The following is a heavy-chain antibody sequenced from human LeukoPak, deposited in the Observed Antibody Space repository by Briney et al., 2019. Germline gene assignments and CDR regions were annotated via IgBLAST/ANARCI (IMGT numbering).Heavy chain of an antibody. D-gene: IGHD2-2*01. CDR2: ISVNGGST. CDR1: GFTFSNYA. J-gene: IGHJ4*02. CDR3: AKDVRGTYAPDY. Sequence: GGSLRLSCAASGFTFSNYAMSWVRQTPGKGLEWVSTISVNGGSTYSADSVKGRFTISRDNSKNTLYLQMNSLRAEDTAIYYGAKDVRGTYAPDYWGQGTLVTVSS. V-gene: IGHV3-23*01.